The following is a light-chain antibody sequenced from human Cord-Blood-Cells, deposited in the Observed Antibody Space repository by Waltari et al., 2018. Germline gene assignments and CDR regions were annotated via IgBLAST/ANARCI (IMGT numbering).Light chain of an antibody. J-gene: IGKJ1*01. CDR2: AAS. V-gene: IGKV1-39*01. CDR3: QQSYSTPWT. CDR1: QSISSY. Sequence: DIQMTQSPSSLSASVGARVTITCRASQSISSYLNWYQKKPGKDPKLLIYAASSLQSGVPSRFSGSGSGTDFTLTISSLQPEDFATYYCQQSYSTPWTFGQGTKVEIK.